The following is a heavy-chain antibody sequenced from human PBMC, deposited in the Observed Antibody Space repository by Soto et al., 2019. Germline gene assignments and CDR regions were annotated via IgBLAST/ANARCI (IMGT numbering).Heavy chain of an antibody. J-gene: IGHJ6*02. CDR1: GFTFSNYA. V-gene: IGHV3-23*01. D-gene: IGHD6-6*01. Sequence: EVQLLESGGGLVQTGGSLRLSCAASGFTFSNYAMSWVRQAPGKGLEWVSAISGSGGSTYYADSVKGRFTISRDTSKNTVYLQIKSLRAEDTAVYYCAKDSSSSPINFYGMDVWGQGTTVTVSS. CDR3: AKDSSSSPINFYGMDV. CDR2: ISGSGGST.